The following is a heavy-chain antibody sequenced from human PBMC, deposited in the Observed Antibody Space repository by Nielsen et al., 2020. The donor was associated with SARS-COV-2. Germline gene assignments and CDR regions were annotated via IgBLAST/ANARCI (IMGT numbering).Heavy chain of an antibody. CDR2: IYSGGSST. CDR3: VDGEYGDYV. J-gene: IGHJ4*02. Sequence: LSLTCAASGFTFSSYAMSWVRQAPGKGLEWVSVIYSGGSSTYYADSVKGRFTISRDNSKNTLYLQMNSLRAEDTAVYYCVDGEYGDYVWGQGTLVTVSS. D-gene: IGHD4-17*01. V-gene: IGHV3-23*03. CDR1: GFTFSSYA.